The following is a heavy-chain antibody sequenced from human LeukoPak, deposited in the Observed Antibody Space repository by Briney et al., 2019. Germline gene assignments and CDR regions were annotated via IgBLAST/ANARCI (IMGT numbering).Heavy chain of an antibody. J-gene: IGHJ4*02. CDR3: ALDHGRVARMIYRDY. CDR2: ISASGGST. D-gene: IGHD5-12*01. Sequence: GGSLRLSCAASGFYFSSFAMTWVRQSPRKGLEWVSSISASGGSTFLADSGEGWFTITKDNSKNTPYLHMNCRRAEDTAVYYCALDHGRVARMIYRDYWGQGTLVSVSS. V-gene: IGHV3-23*01. CDR1: GFYFSSFA.